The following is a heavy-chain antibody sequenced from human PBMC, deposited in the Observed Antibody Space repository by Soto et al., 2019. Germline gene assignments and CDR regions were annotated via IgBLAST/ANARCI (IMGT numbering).Heavy chain of an antibody. Sequence: QIQMVPSGAAVKQPGASVKISCKTSGYTFSSYSINWVRQAPGQGLEWMAWISTYSGNTHYAERVQGRVTVTLDKSARTAFMEMRGLTSDDTAVYFCARDTGYYDLWGQGTLVTVSS. J-gene: IGHJ4*02. CDR2: ISTYSGNT. CDR1: GYTFSSYS. CDR3: ARDTGYYDL. V-gene: IGHV1-18*04.